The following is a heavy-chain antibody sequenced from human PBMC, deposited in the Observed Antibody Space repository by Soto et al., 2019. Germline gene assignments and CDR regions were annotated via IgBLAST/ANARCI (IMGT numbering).Heavy chain of an antibody. Sequence: PGQSRQISGNVSGDRFTSYWLSRVIQMPGKGLEWMGRIDPSGSYTNYSPSFQGHVTISVDKSIRTAYLQWSSLQASDSAIYYCARGATTFGVANGFDVWGQGTGVAVSS. V-gene: IGHV5-10-1*01. CDR3: ARGATTFGVANGFDV. CDR1: GDRFTSYW. CDR2: IDPSGSYT. D-gene: IGHD3-3*01. J-gene: IGHJ3*01.